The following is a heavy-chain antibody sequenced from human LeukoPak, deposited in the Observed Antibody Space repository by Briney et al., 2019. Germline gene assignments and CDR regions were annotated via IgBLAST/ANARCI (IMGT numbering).Heavy chain of an antibody. CDR1: GFTFSSYS. D-gene: IGHD1-26*01. CDR3: ARDSSVGATPPRY. J-gene: IGHJ4*02. CDR2: ISSSSSYI. V-gene: IGHV3-21*01. Sequence: GGSLRLSCAASGFTFSSYSMNCVRQAPGKGLEWVSSISSSSSYIYYADSVKGRFTISRDNAKNSLYLQMNSLRAEDTAVYYCARDSSVGATPPRYWGQGTLVTVSS.